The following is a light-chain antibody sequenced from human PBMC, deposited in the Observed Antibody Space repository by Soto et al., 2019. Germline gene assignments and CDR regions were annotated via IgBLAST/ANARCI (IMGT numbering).Light chain of an antibody. Sequence: EIVLTQSPGTLSLSPGERATLSCRASQSISSSYLAWYQQKPGQAPRLLIYGASSRATDISDRFSGSRSGTDFTLTVSGLEPEDFDVYYCHQSGDSLFTFGPATKVDIK. CDR2: GAS. CDR1: QSISSSY. V-gene: IGKV3-20*01. CDR3: HQSGDSLFT. J-gene: IGKJ3*01.